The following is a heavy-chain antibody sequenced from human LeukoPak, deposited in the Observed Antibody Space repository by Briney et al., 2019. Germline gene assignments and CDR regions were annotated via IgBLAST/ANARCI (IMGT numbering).Heavy chain of an antibody. D-gene: IGHD3-16*02. CDR3: AKSITFGGVIGSSDY. Sequence: GGSLRLSCAASGFTFSSYAMSWVRQAPGEGLEWVSAISGSGGSTYYADSVKGRFTISRDNSKNKLYLQMNSLRAEDTAVYYCAKSITFGGVIGSSDYWGQGTLVTVSS. J-gene: IGHJ4*02. CDR1: GFTFSSYA. CDR2: ISGSGGST. V-gene: IGHV3-23*01.